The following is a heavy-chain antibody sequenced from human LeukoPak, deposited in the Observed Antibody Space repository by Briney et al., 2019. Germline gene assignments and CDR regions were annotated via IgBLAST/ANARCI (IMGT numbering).Heavy chain of an antibody. CDR1: GGSISSYY. J-gene: IGHJ4*02. CDR3: ATLRDIVATSFDY. CDR2: TYYSGST. V-gene: IGHV4-59*08. D-gene: IGHD5-12*01. Sequence: SETLSLTCTVSGGSISSYYWSWIRRPPGKGLEWIGYTYYSGSTNYNPSLKSRVTISVDTSKNQFSLKLSSVTAADTAVYYCATLRDIVATSFDYWGQGTLVTVSS.